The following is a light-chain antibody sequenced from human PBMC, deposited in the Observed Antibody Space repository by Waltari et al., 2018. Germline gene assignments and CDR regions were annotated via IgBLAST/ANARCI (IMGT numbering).Light chain of an antibody. CDR3: CSYAGSSTFVV. V-gene: IGLV2-23*03. J-gene: IGLJ2*01. Sequence: QSALPQPAPVSGSPGQSITISCTGTSSDVGSYNLVSWYQQHPGKAPKLMIYEGSKRPSGVSNRFSGSKSGNTASLTISGLQAEDEADYYCCSYAGSSTFVVFGGGTKLTVL. CDR1: SSDVGSYNL. CDR2: EGS.